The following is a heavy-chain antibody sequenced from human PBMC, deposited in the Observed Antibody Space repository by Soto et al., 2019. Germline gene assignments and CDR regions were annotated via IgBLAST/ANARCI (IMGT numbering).Heavy chain of an antibody. Sequence: QVTLKESGPTLVKPTQTLTLTCTVSGLSLRTTGVGVGWVRQPPGKALEWLALLYWDDDQRYSPSLRSRLTIANNIPEKQVVLTMTTIDTVDTATYYCVQIRCGGDFLEIYSSHAYNGLDVWGQGTTVTVSS. CDR2: LYWDDDQ. CDR1: GLSLRTTGVG. V-gene: IGHV2-5*02. CDR3: VQIRCGGDFLEIYSSHAYNGLDV. D-gene: IGHD2-21*02. J-gene: IGHJ6*02.